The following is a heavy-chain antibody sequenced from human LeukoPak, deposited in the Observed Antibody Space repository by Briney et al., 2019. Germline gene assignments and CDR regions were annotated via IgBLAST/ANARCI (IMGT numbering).Heavy chain of an antibody. CDR1: GFTFSRNA. CDR2: ISGNGRGT. CDR3: AKDANYLRSSGYLIPIDF. D-gene: IGHD3-22*01. Sequence: GGSLRLSCAASGFTFSRNAMNWVRQAPEKGLEWVAAISGNGRGTYYAHSVEGRLHISRDNPRNTLYLQMNSLRIEDTAFYYCAKDANYLRSSGYLIPIDFWGQGTLVTVSS. V-gene: IGHV3-23*01. J-gene: IGHJ4*02.